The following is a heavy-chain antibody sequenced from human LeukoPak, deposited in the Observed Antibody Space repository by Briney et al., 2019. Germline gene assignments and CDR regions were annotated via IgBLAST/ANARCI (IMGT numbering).Heavy chain of an antibody. CDR3: ARAQYYDSSGYHGDFDY. Sequence: PSETLSLTCTVSGGSISSYYWSWIRQPPGKGLEWIGYIYYSGSTNYNPSLKSRVTISVDTSKNQFSLKLSSVTAADTAVYYCARAQYYDSSGYHGDFDYWGQGTLVTVSS. CDR1: GGSISSYY. D-gene: IGHD3-22*01. J-gene: IGHJ4*02. V-gene: IGHV4-59*01. CDR2: IYYSGST.